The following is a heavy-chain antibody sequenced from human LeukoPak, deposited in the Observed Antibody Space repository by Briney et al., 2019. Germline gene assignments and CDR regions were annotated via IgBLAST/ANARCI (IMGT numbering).Heavy chain of an antibody. CDR2: ISSSSSTI. CDR1: GFTFSSYS. J-gene: IGHJ5*02. Sequence: GGSLRLSCAASGFTFSSYSMNWVRQAPGKGLEWVSYISSSSSTIYYADSVKGRFTISRDNAKNSLYLQMNSLRAEDTAVYYCARDYDFWSGSLYGPNWFDPWGQGTLVTVSS. D-gene: IGHD3-3*01. CDR3: ARDYDFWSGSLYGPNWFDP. V-gene: IGHV3-48*01.